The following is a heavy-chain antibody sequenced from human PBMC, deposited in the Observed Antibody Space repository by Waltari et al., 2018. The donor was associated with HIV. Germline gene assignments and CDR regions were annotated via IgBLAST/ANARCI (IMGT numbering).Heavy chain of an antibody. Sequence: QVQLQQSGPGLVKPSQTLSLTCAISGDSVSSNSAAWNWIRQSPSKGLEWLGRQTNRSKWYNAYAGSVKGRIAINPDTSKDRFSLQLNSVTPEDTAVYYCVRDWWKDAYYYSGMDVWGQGTTVTVSS. D-gene: IGHD1-1*01. CDR1: GDSVSSNSAA. CDR3: VRDWWKDAYYYSGMDV. J-gene: IGHJ6*02. CDR2: QTNRSKWYN. V-gene: IGHV6-1*01.